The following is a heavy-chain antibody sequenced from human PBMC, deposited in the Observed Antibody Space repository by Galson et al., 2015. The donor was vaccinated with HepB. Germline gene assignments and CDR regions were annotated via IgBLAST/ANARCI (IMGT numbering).Heavy chain of an antibody. J-gene: IGHJ4*02. CDR1: GFTFSSYS. D-gene: IGHD2-2*01. Sequence: SLRLSCAASGFTFSSYSMNWVRQAPGKGLEWVSSISSSSSYIYYADSVKGRFTISRDNAKNSLYLQMNSLRAEDTAVYYCARDLKGYCSSTSCYHPHFDYWGQGTLVTVSS. CDR3: ARDLKGYCSSTSCYHPHFDY. V-gene: IGHV3-21*01. CDR2: ISSSSSYI.